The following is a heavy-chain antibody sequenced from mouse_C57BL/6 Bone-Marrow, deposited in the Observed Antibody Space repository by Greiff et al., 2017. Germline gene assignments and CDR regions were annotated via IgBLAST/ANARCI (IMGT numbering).Heavy chain of an antibody. CDR2: IWTGGGT. CDR3: ARKGLDYGNWYIDV. CDR1: GFSLTSYA. V-gene: IGHV2-9-1*01. Sequence: VKLMESGPGLVAPSQSLSITCTVSGFSLTSYAISWVRQPPGEGLEWLGVIWTGGGTNYNSALKSRLSISKDNSKSQVFLKMNSLQTDDTARYYCARKGLDYGNWYIDVWGTGTTVTVSS. J-gene: IGHJ1*03. D-gene: IGHD1-1*01.